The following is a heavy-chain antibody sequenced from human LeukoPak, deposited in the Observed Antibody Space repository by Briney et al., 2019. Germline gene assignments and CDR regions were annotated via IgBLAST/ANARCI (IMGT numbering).Heavy chain of an antibody. Sequence: GGSLRLSCAASGFTFSGYNMNWVRQAPGKGLEWVSSLSASTTYIYYADSVKGRFTISRDNAKNSLYLQMNSLRGEDTAVYYCAGGQNGFDYWGQGTLVTVSS. V-gene: IGHV3-21*01. CDR3: AGGQNGFDY. CDR2: LSASTTYI. J-gene: IGHJ4*02. D-gene: IGHD2-8*01. CDR1: GFTFSGYN.